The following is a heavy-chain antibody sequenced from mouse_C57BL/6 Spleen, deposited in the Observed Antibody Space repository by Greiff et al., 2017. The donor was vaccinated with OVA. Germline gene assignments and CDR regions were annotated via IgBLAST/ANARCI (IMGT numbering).Heavy chain of an antibody. Sequence: EVQLQQSGPELVKPGASVKMSCKASGYTFTDYNMHWVKQSHGKSLEWIGYINPNNGGTSYNQKFKGKATLTVNKSSSTAYMELRSLTSEDSAVYYCARWMVRDYYAMDYWGQGTSVTVSS. D-gene: IGHD2-3*01. CDR3: ARWMVRDYYAMDY. CDR2: INPNNGGT. J-gene: IGHJ4*01. V-gene: IGHV1-22*01. CDR1: GYTFTDYN.